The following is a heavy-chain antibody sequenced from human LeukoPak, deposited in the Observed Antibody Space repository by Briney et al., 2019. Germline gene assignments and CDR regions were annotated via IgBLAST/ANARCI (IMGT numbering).Heavy chain of an antibody. CDR3: ARGFRYIGFAIAVPYTPYYFDY. D-gene: IGHD6-19*01. V-gene: IGHV4-34*01. CDR1: GGSFSGYY. CDR2: INHSGST. Sequence: SETLSLTCAVYGGSFSGYYWRWIRQPPGKGLEWIGEINHSGSTNYNPSLKSRVTISVDTSKNQLSLKLNSVTAADTAVYYCARGFRYIGFAIAVPYTPYYFDYWGQGTLVTVSS. J-gene: IGHJ4*02.